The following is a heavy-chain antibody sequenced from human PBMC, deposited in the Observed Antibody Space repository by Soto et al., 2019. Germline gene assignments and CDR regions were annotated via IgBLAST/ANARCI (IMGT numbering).Heavy chain of an antibody. Sequence: QVQLQESGPGLVKPSETLSLTCTVSGGSISSYYWSWIRQPPGKGLEWIGYIYYSGSTNYNPSLKSRVTISVDTSKNVFSLKLSSVTAADTAVYYCARGETYYDIFTGFLYYYGMDVWGQGTTVTVSS. CDR3: ARGETYYDIFTGFLYYYGMDV. V-gene: IGHV4-59*01. J-gene: IGHJ6*02. CDR2: IYYSGST. D-gene: IGHD3-9*01. CDR1: GGSISSYY.